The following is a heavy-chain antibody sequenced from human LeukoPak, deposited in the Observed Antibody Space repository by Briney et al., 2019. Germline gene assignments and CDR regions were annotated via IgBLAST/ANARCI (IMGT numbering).Heavy chain of an antibody. CDR2: IHYSGST. J-gene: IGHJ4*02. Sequence: PSKTLSLTCSVSGGSISNYYWSWIRQPPGKGLEWIGYIHYSGSTNYNRSLKSRVTISVDTSKNQFSLKLRSVTAADTAVYYCARLYGNYQNYFDYWGQGTLVTVSS. CDR1: GGSISNYY. CDR3: ARLYGNYQNYFDY. V-gene: IGHV4-59*12. D-gene: IGHD1-7*01.